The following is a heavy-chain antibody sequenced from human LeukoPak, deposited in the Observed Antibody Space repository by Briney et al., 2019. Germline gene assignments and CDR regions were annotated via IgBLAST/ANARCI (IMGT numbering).Heavy chain of an antibody. V-gene: IGHV4-28*05. CDR1: GYSISSSNW. CDR2: IDYSGSI. J-gene: IGHJ3*02. CDR3: ARPCAWVWGSYRSNRGDAFDI. Sequence: SETLSLTCAVSGYSISSSNWWGWIRQPPGKGLEWIGYIDYSGSIYYNPSLKSRVTMSVDTSKNQFSLKLSSVTAVDTAVYYCARPCAWVWGSYRSNRGDAFDIWGQGTMVTVSS. D-gene: IGHD3-16*02.